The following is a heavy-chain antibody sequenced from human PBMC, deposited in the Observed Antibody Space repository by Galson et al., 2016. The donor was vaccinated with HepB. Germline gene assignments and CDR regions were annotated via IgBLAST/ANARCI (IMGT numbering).Heavy chain of an antibody. V-gene: IGHV1-69*13. Sequence: SVKVSCKASGGTFSSYGISWVRQAPGQGLEWMGGIIPIFGTPNYAQKFQGRVTITADESTSTAYTELSSLTSEDTAEYYCVRMVVVVTAIRLHFYFDYWGQGTLVTVSS. CDR2: IIPIFGTP. CDR3: VRMVVVVTAIRLHFYFDY. D-gene: IGHD2-21*02. CDR1: GGTFSSYG. J-gene: IGHJ4*02.